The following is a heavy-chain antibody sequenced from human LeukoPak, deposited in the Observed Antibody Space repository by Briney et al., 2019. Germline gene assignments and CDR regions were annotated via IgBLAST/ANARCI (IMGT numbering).Heavy chain of an antibody. D-gene: IGHD3-3*01. CDR3: ARTLRLNTPRAFDI. Sequence: GGSLRLSCVVSGFTFSRYWMNWVRQAPGKELEWVANIHEDGSAKYYVDSVKGRFTISRDNAKNSLCLQMSSLRAEDTAVYYCARTLRLNTPRAFDIWGQGTMVTVSS. CDR2: IHEDGSAK. CDR1: GFTFSRYW. V-gene: IGHV3-7*05. J-gene: IGHJ3*02.